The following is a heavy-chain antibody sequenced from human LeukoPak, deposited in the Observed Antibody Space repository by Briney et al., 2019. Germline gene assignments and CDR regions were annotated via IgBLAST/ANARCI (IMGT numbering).Heavy chain of an antibody. J-gene: IGHJ5*02. CDR2: ISSSSSYI. V-gene: IGHV3-21*01. D-gene: IGHD3-10*01. Sequence: GGSLRLSCAAFGFTFSSYSMNWVRQAPGKGLEWVSSISSSSSYIYYADSVKGRFTISRDNAKNSLYLQMNSLRAEDMAVYYCARDLAIGSGSYYNYNWFDPWGQGTLVTVSS. CDR3: ARDLAIGSGSYYNYNWFDP. CDR1: GFTFSSYS.